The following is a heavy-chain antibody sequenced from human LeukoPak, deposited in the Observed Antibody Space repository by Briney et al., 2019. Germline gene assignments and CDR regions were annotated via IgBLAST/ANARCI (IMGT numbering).Heavy chain of an antibody. J-gene: IGHJ6*02. CDR2: ISTNSRYI. D-gene: IGHD6-13*01. CDR3: ARVSAAGNVYYYYAMDV. CDR1: GFTFRSYR. Sequence: GGSLRLSCAASGFTFRSYRMNWVRQATERGLEGVCSISTNSRYIYYADSVKGRFTISRDNAENSLYLQMNSLRAEDTAVYYCARVSAAGNVYYYYAMDVWGQGTTVTVSS. V-gene: IGHV3-21*01.